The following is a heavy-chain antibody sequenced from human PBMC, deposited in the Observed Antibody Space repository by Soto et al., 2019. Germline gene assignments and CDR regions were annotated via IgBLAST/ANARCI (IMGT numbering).Heavy chain of an antibody. Sequence: GGSLRLSCVVSGFTVSSTNYMSWVRQAPGKGLERVSVLYPGYTTFYADSVKGRFTISTDNSKNTLYLQMNSLRAEDTAVYYCHGYGSWGQGLLVTGSS. CDR1: GFTVSSTNY. CDR2: LYPGYTT. CDR3: HGYGS. D-gene: IGHD5-12*01. V-gene: IGHV3-53*01. J-gene: IGHJ5*02.